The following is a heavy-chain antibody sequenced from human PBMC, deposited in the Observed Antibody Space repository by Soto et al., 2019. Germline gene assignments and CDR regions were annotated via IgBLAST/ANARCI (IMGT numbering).Heavy chain of an antibody. J-gene: IGHJ4*02. D-gene: IGHD6-19*01. CDR2: ISYDGSNK. CDR3: ARALQWLAFDY. CDR1: GYTFSSYA. V-gene: IGHV3-30-3*01. Sequence: QVQLVQSGAEVKKPGASVKVSCKASGYTFSSYAMHWVRQAPGKGLEWVAVISYDGSNKYYADSVKGRFTISRDNSKNTLYLQMNSLRAEDTAVYYCARALQWLAFDYWGQGTLVTVSS.